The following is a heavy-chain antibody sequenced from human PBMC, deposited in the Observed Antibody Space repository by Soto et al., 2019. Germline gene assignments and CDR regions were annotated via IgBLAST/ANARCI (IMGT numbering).Heavy chain of an antibody. CDR1: GFTFSSYD. J-gene: IGHJ6*02. V-gene: IGHV3-13*04. Sequence: EVQLVESGGGLVQPGGSLRLSCAASGFTFSSYDMHWVRQATGKGLEWVSAIGTAGDTFYPGSVKGRFTISRENAKSSLYLQMNSLRAGDTAVYYCARDVPIFGGMDVWGQGTTVTVSS. CDR2: IGTAGDT. D-gene: IGHD3-10*01. CDR3: ARDVPIFGGMDV.